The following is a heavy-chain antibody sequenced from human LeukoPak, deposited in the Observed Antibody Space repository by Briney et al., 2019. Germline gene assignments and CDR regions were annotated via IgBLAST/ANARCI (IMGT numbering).Heavy chain of an antibody. D-gene: IGHD1-14*01. CDR2: IYYSGST. CDR3: ARERAGSAELDYYYYYMDV. CDR1: GGSISSYY. V-gene: IGHV4-59*12. Sequence: ETLSLTCTVSGGSISSYYWSWIRQPPGKGLEWIGYIYYSGSTNYNPSLKSRVTISVDTSKNQFSLKLSSVTAADTAVYYCARERAGSAELDYYYYYMDVWGKGTTVTVSS. J-gene: IGHJ6*03.